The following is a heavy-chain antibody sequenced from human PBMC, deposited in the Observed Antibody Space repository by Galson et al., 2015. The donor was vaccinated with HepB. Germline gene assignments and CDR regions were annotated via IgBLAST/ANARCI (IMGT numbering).Heavy chain of an antibody. J-gene: IGHJ4*02. V-gene: IGHV1-18*01. Sequence: QSGAEVKKPGASVKVSCKASGYTFASYGISWVRQAPGQGLEWMGRISTSNGDTKYAQKLQGRVTMTTDTSTSTAYLELRSLQSDDTAVYYCARGSSGADYWGQGSLVTVSS. CDR3: ARGSSGADY. D-gene: IGHD6-25*01. CDR2: ISTSNGDT. CDR1: GYTFASYG.